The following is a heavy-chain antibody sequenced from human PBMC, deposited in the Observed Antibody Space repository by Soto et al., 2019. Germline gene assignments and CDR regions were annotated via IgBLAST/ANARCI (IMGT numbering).Heavy chain of an antibody. J-gene: IGHJ6*02. V-gene: IGHV3-73*02. Sequence: EVQLVETGGGLVQPGGSLKLSCAASGFALSGSTMHWVRQASGKGLEWVGRIRSKGNTYATSYAASVQGRFTISRDVSKNTAFLEMNSLKTEDTAVYYCTKPIPASVYYYGMDVWGQGTPVTVSS. CDR3: TKPIPASVYYYGMDV. D-gene: IGHD2-2*01. CDR2: IRSKGNTYAT. CDR1: GFALSGST.